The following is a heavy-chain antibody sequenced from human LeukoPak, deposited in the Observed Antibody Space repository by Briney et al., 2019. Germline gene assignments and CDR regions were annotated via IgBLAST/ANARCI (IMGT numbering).Heavy chain of an antibody. Sequence: PGGSLRLSCAASGFTFSNAWMSWVRQAPGKGLEWVGRIKSKTDGGTTDYAAPVKGRFTISRDDSKNTLYLQMNSLKTEDTAAYYCTTNCGGDCYRAYDYWGQGTLVTVSS. J-gene: IGHJ4*02. V-gene: IGHV3-15*01. CDR1: GFTFSNAW. CDR3: TTNCGGDCYRAYDY. D-gene: IGHD2-21*02. CDR2: IKSKTDGGTT.